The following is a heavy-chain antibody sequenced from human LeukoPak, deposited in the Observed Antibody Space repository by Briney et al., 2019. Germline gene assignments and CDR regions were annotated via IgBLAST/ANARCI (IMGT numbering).Heavy chain of an antibody. CDR3: ARDYGSGSYCQDY. V-gene: IGHV3-30*03. CDR2: ISYDGGKK. J-gene: IGHJ4*02. Sequence: GGSLRLSCAASGFTFSSHDMHWVRQAPGKGLEWVSIISYDGGKKDYADSVKGRFTISRDNSKNTLYLQMNSLRAEDTAVYYCARDYGSGSYCQDYWGQGTLVTVSS. CDR1: GFTFSSHD. D-gene: IGHD3-10*01.